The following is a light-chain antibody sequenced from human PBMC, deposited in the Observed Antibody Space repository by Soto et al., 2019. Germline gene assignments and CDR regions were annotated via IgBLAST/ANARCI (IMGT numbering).Light chain of an antibody. Sequence: QAVVTQPPSVSAAPGQKVSISCSGSSSNIGNNFVSWYQQFPGTAPKLLIYDNNKRPSGIPDRFSGSKSGTSATLGITGLQTGDEADYYCGTWDSSLSAVFGGGTKLTVL. CDR1: SSNIGNNF. V-gene: IGLV1-51*01. CDR2: DNN. CDR3: GTWDSSLSAV. J-gene: IGLJ3*02.